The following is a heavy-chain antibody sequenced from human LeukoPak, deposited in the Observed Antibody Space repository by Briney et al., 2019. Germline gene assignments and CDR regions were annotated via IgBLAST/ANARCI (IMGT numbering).Heavy chain of an antibody. Sequence: SETLSLTCTVSGGSISSSSYYWSWIRQPPGKGLEWIGYIYYSGSTNYNPSLKSRVTISVDTSKNQFSLKLSSVTAADTAVYYCASTNSSSWYSSPNFYMDVWGKGTTVTVSS. CDR2: IYYSGST. D-gene: IGHD6-13*01. CDR3: ASTNSSSWYSSPNFYMDV. V-gene: IGHV4-61*01. J-gene: IGHJ6*03. CDR1: GGSISSSSYY.